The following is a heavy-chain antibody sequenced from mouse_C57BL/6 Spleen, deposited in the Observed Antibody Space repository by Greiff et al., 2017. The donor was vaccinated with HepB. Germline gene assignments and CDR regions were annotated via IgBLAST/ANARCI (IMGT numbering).Heavy chain of an antibody. V-gene: IGHV1-47*01. D-gene: IGHD2-4*01. Sequence: VQLQQSGAELVKPGASVKMSCKASGYTFTTYPIEWMKQNHGKSLEWIGNFHPYNDDTKYNEKFKGKATLTVEKSSSTVYLELSRLTSDDSAVYDCARGNYDYDGGFAYWGQGTLVTVSA. J-gene: IGHJ3*01. CDR1: GYTFTTYP. CDR2: FHPYNDDT. CDR3: ARGNYDYDGGFAY.